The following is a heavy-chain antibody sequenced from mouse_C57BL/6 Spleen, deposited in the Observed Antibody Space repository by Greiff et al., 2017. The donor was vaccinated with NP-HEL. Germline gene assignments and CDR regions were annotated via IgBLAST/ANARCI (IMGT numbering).Heavy chain of an antibody. D-gene: IGHD2-3*01. CDR3: ARMDGYYLYYFDY. Sequence: EVKLVESGGGLVKPGGSLKLSCAASGFTFSDYGMHWVRQAPEKGLEWVAYISSGSSTIYYADTVKGRFTISRDNAKNTLFLQMTSLRSEDTAMYYCARMDGYYLYYFDYWGQGTTLTVSS. J-gene: IGHJ2*01. CDR1: GFTFSDYG. CDR2: ISSGSSTI. V-gene: IGHV5-17*01.